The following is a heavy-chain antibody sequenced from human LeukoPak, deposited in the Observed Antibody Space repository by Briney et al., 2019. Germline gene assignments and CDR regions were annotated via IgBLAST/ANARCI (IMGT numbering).Heavy chain of an antibody. CDR3: AREVLRSQFVAVFDP. J-gene: IGHJ5*02. Sequence: PSQTLSLTCTVSGGSISSGGFYWSWLRQHPGKGLEWFGYIYYSGSTYYNPSLKSRITISVDTSKNHFSLKLSSVTAADTAVYYCAREVLRSQFVAVFDPWGQGTLVTVSS. CDR2: IYYSGST. D-gene: IGHD6-6*01. V-gene: IGHV4-31*03. CDR1: GGSISSGGFY.